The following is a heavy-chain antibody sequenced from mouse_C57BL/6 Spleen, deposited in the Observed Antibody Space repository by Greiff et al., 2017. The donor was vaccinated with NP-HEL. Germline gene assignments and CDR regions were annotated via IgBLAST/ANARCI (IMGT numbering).Heavy chain of an antibody. CDR3: ARRGYSNYEYFDV. D-gene: IGHD2-5*01. J-gene: IGHJ1*03. CDR1: GFSLSTSGMG. Sequence: QVTLKESGPGILQSSQTLSLTCSFSGFSLSTSGMGVSWIRQPSGKGLEWLAHIYWDDDKRYNPSLKSRLTISKDTSRNQVFLKITSVDTADTATYYCARRGYSNYEYFDVWGTGTTVTVSS. V-gene: IGHV8-12*01. CDR2: IYWDDDK.